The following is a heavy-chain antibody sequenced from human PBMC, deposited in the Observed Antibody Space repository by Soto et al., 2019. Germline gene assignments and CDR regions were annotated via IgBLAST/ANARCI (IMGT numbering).Heavy chain of an antibody. D-gene: IGHD3-22*01. CDR3: ARATKDSGYYTNWIDT. V-gene: IGHV1-69*06. J-gene: IGHJ5*02. CDR1: GGTFGSDA. Sequence: SVKVSCKASGGTFGSDAITWVRQAPGQGLEWVGRIIPIFGTTNYAQNLQGRVTISADKSTLTSYMELHSLTSDETALYYCARATKDSGYYTNWIDTWGQGTQVTVSS. CDR2: IIPIFGTT.